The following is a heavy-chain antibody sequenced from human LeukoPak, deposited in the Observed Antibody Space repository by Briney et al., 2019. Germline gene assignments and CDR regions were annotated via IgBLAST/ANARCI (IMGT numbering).Heavy chain of an antibody. Sequence: GGSLRLSCAASGFTFSSYAMSWVRQAPGKGLEWVSAISGSGGSTYYADSVKGQFAISRDNSKNTLYLQMNSLRAEDTAVYYCAKDDGESLWFFGNDYWGQGTLVTVSS. CDR3: AKDDGESLWFFGNDY. J-gene: IGHJ4*02. CDR2: ISGSGGST. V-gene: IGHV3-23*01. CDR1: GFTFSSYA. D-gene: IGHD5-18*01.